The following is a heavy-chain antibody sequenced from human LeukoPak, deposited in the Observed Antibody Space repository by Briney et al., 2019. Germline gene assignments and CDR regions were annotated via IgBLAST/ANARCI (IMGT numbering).Heavy chain of an antibody. CDR3: ARNREGGSYPSTY. V-gene: IGHV1-46*01. CDR1: GYTFTRYY. D-gene: IGHD1-26*01. Sequence: ASVKISCKASGYTFTRYYMHWVRQAPGQGLEWMGIISPSGANTAYAQKFQGRVTMTSDTSTSTVYMELSSLRSEDTAVYYCARNREGGSYPSTYWGQGTLVIVSS. CDR2: ISPSGANT. J-gene: IGHJ4*02.